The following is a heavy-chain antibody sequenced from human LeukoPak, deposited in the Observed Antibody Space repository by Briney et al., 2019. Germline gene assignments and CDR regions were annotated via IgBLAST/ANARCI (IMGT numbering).Heavy chain of an antibody. V-gene: IGHV3-21*01. J-gene: IGHJ3*02. Sequence: PGGSLRLSCAASGFTFSTYSMNWVRQAPGKGLEWVSSISSSSSYIYYADSVKGRFTISRDNAKNSLYLQMNSLRAEDTAVYYCARVVAILQEHDAFDIWGQGTMVAVSS. CDR3: ARVVAILQEHDAFDI. CDR2: ISSSSSYI. CDR1: GFTFSTYS. D-gene: IGHD5-12*01.